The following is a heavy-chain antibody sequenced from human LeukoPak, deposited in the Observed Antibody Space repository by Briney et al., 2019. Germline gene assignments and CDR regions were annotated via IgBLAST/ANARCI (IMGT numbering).Heavy chain of an antibody. V-gene: IGHV1-18*01. CDR2: ISAYNGNT. J-gene: IGHJ4*02. CDR3: ARDRVVEMATIRTFDY. D-gene: IGHD5-24*01. Sequence: ASVKVSCKASGYTFTSYGISWVRQAPGQGLEWMGWISAYNGNTNYAQKLQGRVTMTTDTSTSTAYMELRSLRSDDTAVYYCARDRVVEMATIRTFDYWGQGTLVTVS. CDR1: GYTFTSYG.